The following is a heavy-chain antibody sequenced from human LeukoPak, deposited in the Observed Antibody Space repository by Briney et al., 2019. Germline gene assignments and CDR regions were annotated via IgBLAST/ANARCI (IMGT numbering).Heavy chain of an antibody. CDR3: ARDSTALIGGAFDI. CDR2: MNPNSGNA. CDR1: GYTFTNND. D-gene: IGHD2/OR15-2a*01. J-gene: IGHJ3*02. V-gene: IGHV1-8*03. Sequence: ASVKVSCKASGYTFTNNDINWVRQVAGQGLEWMGWMNPNSGNAGYAQKFQGRVTITADKSTSTAYMELSSLRSEDTAVYYCARDSTALIGGAFDIWGQGTMVTVSS.